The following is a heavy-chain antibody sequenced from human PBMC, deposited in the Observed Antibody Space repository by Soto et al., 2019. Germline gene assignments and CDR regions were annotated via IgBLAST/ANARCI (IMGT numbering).Heavy chain of an antibody. CDR1: GGSISSSSYY. D-gene: IGHD1-26*01. J-gene: IGHJ4*02. CDR3: AEEGVGAFDL. V-gene: IGHV4-39*01. CDR2: IYYSGST. Sequence: QLQLQESGPGLVKPSQTLSLTCTVSGGSISSSSYYWGWIRQPPGKGLEWIGSIYYSGSTYYNPSLKRRVTRSVDTSKHPVSRKLSSVSAADTAVYYCAEEGVGAFDLWGQGTLVTVSS.